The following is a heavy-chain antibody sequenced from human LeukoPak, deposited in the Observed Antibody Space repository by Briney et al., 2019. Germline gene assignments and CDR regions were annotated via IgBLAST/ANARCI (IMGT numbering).Heavy chain of an antibody. CDR3: ARDVGPSGWYTFDY. Sequence: SQTLSLTCAISGDSVSSNNGAWNWIRQSPSRGLEWLGRTYYRSKRYNDYAESMKGRITISPDTSKNQFSLQLNSVTPEDTAVYYCARDVGPSGWYTFDYWGQGTLVTVSS. CDR1: GDSVSSNNGA. D-gene: IGHD6-19*01. CDR2: TYYRSKRYN. J-gene: IGHJ4*02. V-gene: IGHV6-1*01.